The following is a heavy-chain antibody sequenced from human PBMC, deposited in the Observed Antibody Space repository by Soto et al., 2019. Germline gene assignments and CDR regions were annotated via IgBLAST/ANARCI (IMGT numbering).Heavy chain of an antibody. CDR2: IKQDGSEK. CDR3: ARDETITIFGVVIMDGMDV. Sequence: PGGSLRLSCAASGFTFSSYWMSWVRQAPGKGLEWVANIKQDGSEKYYVDSVKGRFTISRDNAKNSLYLQMNSLRAEDTAVYYCARDETITIFGVVIMDGMDVWGQGTMVTVSS. V-gene: IGHV3-7*01. J-gene: IGHJ6*02. D-gene: IGHD3-3*01. CDR1: GFTFSSYW.